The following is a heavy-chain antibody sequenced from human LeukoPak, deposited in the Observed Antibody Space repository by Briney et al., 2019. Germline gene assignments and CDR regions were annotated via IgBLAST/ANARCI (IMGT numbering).Heavy chain of an antibody. CDR1: GFTFSSYG. J-gene: IGHJ6*03. Sequence: GGSLRLSCGASGFTFSSYGMHWVRQAPGKGLEWVAVISYDGSNKYYADSVKGRFTISRDNSKNTLYLQMNSLRAEDTAVYYCAKDEYSSSWYNYYMDVWGKGTTVTVSS. D-gene: IGHD6-13*01. CDR3: AKDEYSSSWYNYYMDV. V-gene: IGHV3-30*18. CDR2: ISYDGSNK.